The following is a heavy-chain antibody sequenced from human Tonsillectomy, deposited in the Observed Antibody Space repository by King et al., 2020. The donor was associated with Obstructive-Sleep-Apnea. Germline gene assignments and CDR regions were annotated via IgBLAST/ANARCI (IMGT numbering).Heavy chain of an antibody. V-gene: IGHV3-30-3*01. D-gene: IGHD3-22*01. CDR3: ASHYYDSSGYYRFAY. CDR2: ISYDGSNK. J-gene: IGHJ4*02. CDR1: GFTFSSYA. Sequence: VQLVESGGGVVQPGRSLRLSCAASGFTFSSYAMHWVRQAPGKGLEWVAVISYDGSNKYYADSVKGRFTISRDNSKNTLYLQMNSLRAEDTAVYYCASHYYDSSGYYRFAYWGQGTLVTVSS.